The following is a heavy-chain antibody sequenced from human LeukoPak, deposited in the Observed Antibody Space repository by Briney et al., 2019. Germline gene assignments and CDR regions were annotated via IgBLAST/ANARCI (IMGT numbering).Heavy chain of an antibody. D-gene: IGHD2-8*01. CDR2: IYWDDDT. J-gene: IGHJ4*02. CDR1: GFSLTTYGVA. Sequence: SGPTLVNPAQTLTLTCTFSGFSLTTYGVAVGWIRQPPGKAPEWLGLIYWDDDTRYSPSLKNRLAITRDTAGNQVVLTMTNLDPVDTATYYCAHRPANAIIGFYYWGQGTLVTVSS. CDR3: AHRPANAIIGFYY. V-gene: IGHV2-5*02.